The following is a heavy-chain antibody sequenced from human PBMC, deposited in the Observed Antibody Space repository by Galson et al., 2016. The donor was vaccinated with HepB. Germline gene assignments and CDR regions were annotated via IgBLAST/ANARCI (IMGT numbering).Heavy chain of an antibody. Sequence: SLRLSCAASGFPFSTYGMSWVRQAPGKGLEWVSGISGSGGSIYSADSVKGRFTISRDNSKNTLYLQMNSLRADDTAVYYCAKKSLVAGTATYVFDNWDQGTLVTVSS. CDR2: ISGSGGSI. V-gene: IGHV3-23*01. D-gene: IGHD6-19*01. CDR3: AKKSLVAGTATYVFDN. J-gene: IGHJ4*02. CDR1: GFPFSTYG.